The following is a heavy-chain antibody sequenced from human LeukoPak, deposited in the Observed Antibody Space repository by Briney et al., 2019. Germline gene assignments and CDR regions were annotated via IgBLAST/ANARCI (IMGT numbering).Heavy chain of an antibody. CDR2: IYTSGST. D-gene: IGHD2-15*01. V-gene: IGHV4-61*02. CDR1: GGSISSGSYY. CDR3: ARDLTGGGSTYYYYYMDV. Sequence: RASETLSLTCTVSGGSISSGSYYWSWIRQPAGKGLEWIGRIYTSGSTNYNPSLKSRVTISVDTSKNQFSLKLSSVIAADTAVYYCARDLTGGGSTYYYYYMDVWGKGTTVTVSS. J-gene: IGHJ6*03.